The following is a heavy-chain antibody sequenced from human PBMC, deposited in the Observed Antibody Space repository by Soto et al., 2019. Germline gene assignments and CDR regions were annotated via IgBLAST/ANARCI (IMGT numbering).Heavy chain of an antibody. CDR2: VGGSNDDN. CDR1: GFDFSDYA. J-gene: IGHJ3*02. CDR3: AKDGIPRNGVWDYFDI. V-gene: IGHV3-23*04. D-gene: IGHD2-8*01. Sequence: DVNLVQSGGGSVQPGGSLRLSCVASGFDFSDYAMSWVRQTPGKWLQWVSGVGGSNDDNNYADFVRDRFDVSRDNSKKTLYLQINSLRGEDTGVYYCAKDGIPRNGVWDYFDIWGQGTRVTVSS.